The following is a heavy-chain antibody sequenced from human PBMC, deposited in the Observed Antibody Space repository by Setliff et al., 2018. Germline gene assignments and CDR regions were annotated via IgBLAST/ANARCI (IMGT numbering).Heavy chain of an antibody. J-gene: IGHJ4*02. CDR3: ARRPVAMDC. Sequence: PGGSLRLSCAASGFTFSNYGMNWVRQAPGKGLEWVSSLSGSGGSTFYADSVQGRFTISRDNSKNTLYPQMNSLRAEDTAVYHCARRPVAMDCWGQGTLVTVSS. CDR2: LSGSGGST. D-gene: IGHD5-12*01. CDR1: GFTFSNYG. V-gene: IGHV3-23*01.